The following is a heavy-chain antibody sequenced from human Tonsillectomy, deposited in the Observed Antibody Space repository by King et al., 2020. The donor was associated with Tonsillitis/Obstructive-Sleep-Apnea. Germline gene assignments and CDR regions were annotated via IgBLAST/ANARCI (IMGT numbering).Heavy chain of an antibody. D-gene: IGHD5-24*01. J-gene: IGHJ5*02. V-gene: IGHV3-30*01. Sequence: VQLVESGGGVVQPGRSLRLSCAASGFTFSSYAMYWVRQAPGKGLEWVAVISYDGSNKYYADSLKGRFTISRDNSKNTLYLQMNRLRAEDTAVYYCARDFERWLPSFHWFDPWGQGTLVTVSS. CDR1: GFTFSSYA. CDR2: ISYDGSNK. CDR3: ARDFERWLPSFHWFDP.